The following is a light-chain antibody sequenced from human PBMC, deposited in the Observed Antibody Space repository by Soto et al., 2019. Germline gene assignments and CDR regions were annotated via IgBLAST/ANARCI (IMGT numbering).Light chain of an antibody. CDR1: QDISSY. CDR3: QQLNSYPRT. CDR2: AAS. J-gene: IGKJ1*01. Sequence: IQLTQSPSSLSASVGDRVTITCRASQDISSYLAWYQQKPGKAPKLLIYAASTLQSGVPSRFSGRGSGTDFTPTISSLRPEDFGTYYCQQLNSYPRTFGQGTKVEIK. V-gene: IGKV1-9*01.